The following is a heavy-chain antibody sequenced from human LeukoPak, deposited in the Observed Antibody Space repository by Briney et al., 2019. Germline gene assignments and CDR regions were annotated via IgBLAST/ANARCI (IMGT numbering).Heavy chain of an antibody. J-gene: IGHJ6*02. D-gene: IGHD3-10*01. CDR3: ARAPFLGYYGSGPSNYYYYYGMDV. Sequence: PGGSLRLSCAASGFTVSSNYMSWVRQAPGKGLEWVSVIYSGGSTYYADSVKGRFTISRHDSKNTLYLQMNSLRAEDTAVYYCARAPFLGYYGSGPSNYYYYYGMDVWGQGTTVTVSS. CDR1: GFTVSSNY. V-gene: IGHV3-53*04. CDR2: IYSGGST.